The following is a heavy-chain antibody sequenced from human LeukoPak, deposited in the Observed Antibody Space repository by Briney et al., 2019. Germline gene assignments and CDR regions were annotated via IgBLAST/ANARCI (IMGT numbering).Heavy chain of an antibody. V-gene: IGHV3-53*01. CDR2: IYSGGDT. D-gene: IGHD2-15*01. CDR3: AKAPVGHCSGAFCYHFDS. Sequence: GGSLRLSCAPSGFTVSSNYMSWVRQAPGKGLEWVSVIYSGGDTFYADSVKGRFTISRDNSKNTLHLQMSGLRAEDTARYYCAKAPVGHCSGAFCYHFDSWGQGTLVTVSS. J-gene: IGHJ4*02. CDR1: GFTVSSNY.